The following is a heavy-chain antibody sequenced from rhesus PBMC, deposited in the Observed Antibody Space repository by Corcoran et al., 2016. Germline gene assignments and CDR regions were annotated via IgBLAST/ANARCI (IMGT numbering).Heavy chain of an antibody. J-gene: IGHJ4*01. D-gene: IGHD6-31*01. CDR2: FDPEDGEA. V-gene: IGHV1-111*02. CDR3: ATALGAAAAFDY. CDR1: GYTFTDYY. Sequence: EVQLVQSGAEVKKPGASVKISCKASGYTFTDYYLHWVRQAPGKGIEWRGRFDPEDGEAKHAQKCQDRVTITADTATNTAYMELSSLRSEDTAVYYCATALGAAAAFDYWGQGVLVTVSS.